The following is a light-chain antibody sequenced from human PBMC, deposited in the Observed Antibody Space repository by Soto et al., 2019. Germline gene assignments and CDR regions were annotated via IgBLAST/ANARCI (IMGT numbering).Light chain of an antibody. CDR3: QQGNSFPLT. CDR1: QDIDSW. V-gene: IGKV1-12*01. J-gene: IGKJ4*01. CDR2: AAI. Sequence: DLQMTQSPSSVSASIGDRVTITCRASQDIDSWLAWFQQKPGEAPRLLIYAAISLHSGVPSRFSGAGYGTDFSLTISSLQPEDFATYFCQQGNSFPLTFGGGTKVEIK.